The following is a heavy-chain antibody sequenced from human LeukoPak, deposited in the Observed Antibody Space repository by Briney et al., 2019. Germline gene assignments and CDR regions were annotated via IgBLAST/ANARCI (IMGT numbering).Heavy chain of an antibody. D-gene: IGHD5-12*01. CDR3: ARCGYSGYDYFDY. Sequence: PGGSLRLSCAASGFTFSSYSMNWVRQAPGKGLEWVSYISSSGSTIYYADSVKGRFTISRDNAKNSLYLQMNSLRAEDTAVYYCARCGYSGYDYFDYWGQGTLVTVSS. CDR2: ISSSGSTI. J-gene: IGHJ4*02. CDR1: GFTFSSYS. V-gene: IGHV3-48*04.